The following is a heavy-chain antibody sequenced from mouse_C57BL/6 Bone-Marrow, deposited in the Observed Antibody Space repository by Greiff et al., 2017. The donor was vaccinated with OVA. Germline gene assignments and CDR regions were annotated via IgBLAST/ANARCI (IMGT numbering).Heavy chain of an antibody. CDR3: AREGLLRSFYAMDY. D-gene: IGHD1-1*01. CDR2: IYPRSGNT. J-gene: IGHJ4*01. Sequence: QVQLQQSGAALARPGASVKLSCKASGYTFTSYGISWVKQRTGQGLEWIGEIYPRSGNTYYNEKFKGKATLTADKSSSTAYMELRSLTSEDSAVYFCAREGLLRSFYAMDYWVKEPQSPFPQ. CDR1: GYTFTSYG. V-gene: IGHV1-81*01.